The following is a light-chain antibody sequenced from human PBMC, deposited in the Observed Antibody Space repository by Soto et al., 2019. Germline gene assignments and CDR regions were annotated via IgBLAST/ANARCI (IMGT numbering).Light chain of an antibody. V-gene: IGLV2-14*01. CDR1: SSDVGDYPY. CDR2: EVT. Sequence: QSVLTQPASVSGSPGQSITISCTGTSSDVGDYPYVSWYQQHPGKVPKLIIYEVTNRPSGVTSRFSGSKSENTASLTISGLQAEDEADYYCSSYSATNTLVFGSGTKPTVL. J-gene: IGLJ1*01. CDR3: SSYSATNTLV.